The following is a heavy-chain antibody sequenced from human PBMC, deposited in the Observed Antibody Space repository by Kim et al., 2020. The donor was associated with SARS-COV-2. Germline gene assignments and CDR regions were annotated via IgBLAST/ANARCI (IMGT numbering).Heavy chain of an antibody. V-gene: IGHV3-33*05. J-gene: IGHJ3*02. CDR2: ISYDGSNK. CDR3: ARGGYCSGGSCYTSDAFDI. Sequence: GGSLRLSCAASGFTFSSYGMHWVRQAPGKGLEWVAVISYDGSNKYYADSVKGRFTISRDNSKNTLYLQMNSLRAEDTAVYYCARGGYCSGGSCYTSDAFDIWGQGTMVTVSS. CDR1: GFTFSSYG. D-gene: IGHD2-15*01.